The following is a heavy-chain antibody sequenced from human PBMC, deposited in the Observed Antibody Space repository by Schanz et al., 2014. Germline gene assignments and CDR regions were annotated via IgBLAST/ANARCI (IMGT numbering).Heavy chain of an antibody. CDR2: ISGSGGDT. V-gene: IGHV3-11*06. CDR1: GFTFSDYY. D-gene: IGHD2-21*02. Sequence: QVQLVESGGGLVKPGGSLRLSCAASGFTFSDYYMTWVRQAPGQGLEWVSTISGSGGDTYPADSVKGRFTISRDNAKNSLYLQMNSLRAEDTAVYYCARPSDSSWYMDVWGKGTTVTVSS. J-gene: IGHJ6*03. CDR3: ARPSDSSWYMDV.